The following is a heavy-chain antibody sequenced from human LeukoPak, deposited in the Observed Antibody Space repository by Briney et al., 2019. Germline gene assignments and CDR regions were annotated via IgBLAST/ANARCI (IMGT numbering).Heavy chain of an antibody. V-gene: IGHV3-23*01. J-gene: IGHJ4*02. CDR3: ARVAAAGTPWEYYGY. Sequence: GGSLRLSCAASGFTFSSYGMSWVRQAPGKGLEWVSAISGSGGSTYYADSVKGRFTISRDNSKNTLYLQMNSLRAEDTAVYYCARVAAAGTPWEYYGYWGQGTLVTVSS. CDR2: ISGSGGST. CDR1: GFTFSSYG. D-gene: IGHD6-13*01.